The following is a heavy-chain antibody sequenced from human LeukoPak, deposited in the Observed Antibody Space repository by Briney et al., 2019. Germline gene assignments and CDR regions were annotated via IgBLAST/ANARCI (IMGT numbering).Heavy chain of an antibody. Sequence: ASVKVSCKASGYTFTGYYMHWVRQAPGQGLEWMGWINPNSGGTNYAQKFQGGVTMTRDTSISTAYMELSRLRSDDTAVYYCARNGDYVLRPFDYWGQGTLVTVSS. CDR1: GYTFTGYY. CDR3: ARNGDYVLRPFDY. D-gene: IGHD4-17*01. CDR2: INPNSGGT. V-gene: IGHV1-2*02. J-gene: IGHJ4*02.